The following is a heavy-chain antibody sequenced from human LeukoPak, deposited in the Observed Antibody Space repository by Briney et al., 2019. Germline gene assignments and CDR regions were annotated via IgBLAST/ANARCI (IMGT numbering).Heavy chain of an antibody. Sequence: ASVNVSYKASLYTFTGYYMHWVRQAPGQGLEWMGWISPTSGGTNYAQKFQGRVTMTRDTSISTAYMELSRLRSDDTAVYYCAREAYASGSFRTDYYYMDVWGKGTTVTISS. J-gene: IGHJ6*03. V-gene: IGHV1-2*02. CDR2: ISPTSGGT. D-gene: IGHD3-10*01. CDR3: AREAYASGSFRTDYYYMDV. CDR1: LYTFTGYY.